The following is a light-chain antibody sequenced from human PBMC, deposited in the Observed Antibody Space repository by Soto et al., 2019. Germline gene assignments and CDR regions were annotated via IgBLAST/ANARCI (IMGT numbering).Light chain of an antibody. V-gene: IGKV3-15*01. CDR2: GAS. Sequence: IVMTQSPATLSVSPGERATLSCRASQSVGSNLAWYQQKPGQAPRLLIYGASTRATGIPARFSGSGSGTGFTLTISSLQSEDFAVYYCQQYNNWYTFGQGTKLEIK. CDR3: QQYNNWYT. J-gene: IGKJ2*01. CDR1: QSVGSN.